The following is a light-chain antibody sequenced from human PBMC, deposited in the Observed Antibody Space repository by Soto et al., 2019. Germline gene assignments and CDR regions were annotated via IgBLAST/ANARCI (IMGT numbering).Light chain of an antibody. CDR3: FSYAGSYTFYV. CDR1: SSDVGGYNY. V-gene: IGLV2-11*01. CDR2: DVS. J-gene: IGLJ1*01. Sequence: QSALTQPRSVSGSPGQSVTISCTGTSSDVGGYNYVSWYQQHPGKAPKLMIYDVSKRPSGVPDRFSGSKSGNTASLTISGLQAEDEADYYCFSYAGSYTFYVFGTGTTLTVL.